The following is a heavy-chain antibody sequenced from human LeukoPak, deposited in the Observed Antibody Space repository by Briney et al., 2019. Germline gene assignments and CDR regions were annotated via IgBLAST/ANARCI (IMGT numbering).Heavy chain of an antibody. CDR1: GFTVSSTY. CDR2: LYSGTTT. J-gene: IGHJ4*02. CDR3: AKGESSGWYSAPLGLDY. V-gene: IGHV3-53*01. Sequence: GGSLRLSCAASGFTVSSTYMSWVRQAPGKGLQWVSTLYSGTTTYDADSVRGRFTISRDNSKNTLYLQTNSLRAEDTAVYYCAKGESSGWYSAPLGLDYWGQGTLVTVSS. D-gene: IGHD6-19*01.